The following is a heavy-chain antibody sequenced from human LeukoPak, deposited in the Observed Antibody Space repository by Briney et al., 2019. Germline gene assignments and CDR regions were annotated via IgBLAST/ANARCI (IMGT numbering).Heavy chain of an antibody. D-gene: IGHD4-11*01. V-gene: IGHV3-9*01. CDR3: AKDIREYGNLVPYWFDP. CDR2: ISWNSGSI. Sequence: PGGSLRLSCAASGFTFDDYAMHWVRQAPGKGLEWVSGISWNSGSIGYADSVKGRFTISRDNAKNSLYLQMNSLRAEDTALYYCAKDIREYGNLVPYWFDPWGQGTLVTVS. CDR1: GFTFDDYA. J-gene: IGHJ5*02.